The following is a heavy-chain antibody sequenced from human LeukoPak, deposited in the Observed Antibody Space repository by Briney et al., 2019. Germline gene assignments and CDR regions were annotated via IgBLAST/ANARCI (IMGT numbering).Heavy chain of an antibody. CDR2: IYTSGST. Sequence: SQTLSLTCTVSGGSISSGSYYWSWIRQPAGKGLEWIGRIYTSGSTNYNPSLKSRVTISVDTSKNQFSLYLDSVTAADTAVYYCARDWNRYAYWGQGTLVTVSS. J-gene: IGHJ4*02. CDR1: GGSISSGSYY. D-gene: IGHD1-1*01. CDR3: ARDWNRYAY. V-gene: IGHV4-61*02.